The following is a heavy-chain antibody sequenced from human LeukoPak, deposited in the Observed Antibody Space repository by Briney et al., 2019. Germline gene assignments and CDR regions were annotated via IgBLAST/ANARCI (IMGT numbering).Heavy chain of an antibody. V-gene: IGHV3-30*18. CDR3: AKSKSPYPMDYIFDF. J-gene: IGHJ4*02. CDR2: ISNDGSIT. D-gene: IGHD4-11*01. CDR1: GFTVNSNY. Sequence: GGSLRLSCAASGFTVNSNYMIWVRQAPGKGLEWVAVISNDGSITKYGDSVKGRFTISRDNSKNTLYVQMNSLRTDDAAVYYCAKSKSPYPMDYIFDFWGQGTLVTVSS.